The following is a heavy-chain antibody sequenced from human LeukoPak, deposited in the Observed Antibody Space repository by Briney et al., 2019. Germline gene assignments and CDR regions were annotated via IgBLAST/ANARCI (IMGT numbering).Heavy chain of an antibody. J-gene: IGHJ4*02. CDR2: IYHSGST. CDR1: GGSISSSSYY. V-gene: IGHV4-39*07. Sequence: SETLSLTCTVSGGSISSSSYYWGWIRQPPGKGLEWIGSIYHSGSTYYNPSLKSRVTISVDTSKNQFSLKLSSVTAADTAVYYCARDLVDYYGSGSHEDYWGQGTLVTVSS. CDR3: ARDLVDYYGSGSHEDY. D-gene: IGHD3-10*01.